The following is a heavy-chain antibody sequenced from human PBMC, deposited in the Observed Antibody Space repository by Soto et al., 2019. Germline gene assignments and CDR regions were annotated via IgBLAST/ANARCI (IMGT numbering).Heavy chain of an antibody. CDR3: ASHGDKDY. Sequence: SETLSLTCTVSGGSISSYYWSWIRQPPGKGLEWIGYIYYSGGTNYNPSLKSRVTISVDTSKNQFSLKLSSVTAADTAVYYCASHGDKDYWGQGTLVTVSS. CDR1: GGSISSYY. D-gene: IGHD4-17*01. V-gene: IGHV4-59*01. CDR2: IYYSGGT. J-gene: IGHJ4*02.